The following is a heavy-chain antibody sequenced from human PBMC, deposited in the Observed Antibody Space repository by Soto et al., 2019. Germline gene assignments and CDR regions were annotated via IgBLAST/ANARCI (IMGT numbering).Heavy chain of an antibody. CDR3: ARASSSWYRWFDP. D-gene: IGHD6-13*01. CDR2: ISSSGSTI. CDR1: GFTFSDYY. J-gene: IGHJ5*02. V-gene: IGHV3-11*01. Sequence: PGGSLRLSCAASGFTFSDYYMSWIRQAPGKGLEWVSYISSSGSTIYYADSVKGRFTISRDNAKNSLYLQMNSLRAEDTAVYYCARASSSWYRWFDPWGQGTLVTVSS.